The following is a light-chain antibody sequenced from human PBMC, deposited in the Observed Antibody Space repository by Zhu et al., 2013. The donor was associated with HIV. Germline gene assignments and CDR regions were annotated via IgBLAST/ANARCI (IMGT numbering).Light chain of an antibody. Sequence: QSALTQPASVSGSLGQSITISCTGTSSDIGGYNYVSWYQQHPGKAPKVLIYDVNIRPSGLSNRFSGSKSGNTASLTISGLQAEDEADYYCSSYTSYNTLLFGGGTKLTVL. CDR2: DVN. V-gene: IGLV2-14*03. J-gene: IGLJ2*01. CDR3: SSYTSYNTLL. CDR1: SSDIGGYNY.